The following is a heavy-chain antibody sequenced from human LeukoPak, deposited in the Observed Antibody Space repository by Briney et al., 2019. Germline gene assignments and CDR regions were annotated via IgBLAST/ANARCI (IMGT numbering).Heavy chain of an antibody. D-gene: IGHD6-13*01. CDR2: IYSGGST. V-gene: IGHV3-53*01. Sequence: GGSLRLSCAASGFTVSSNYMSWVRQAPGKGLEWVSIIYSGGSTFYADSVKGRFTISRDNSKNTLYLQMNSLRAEDTAVYYCAKRTQQLGGWDDYWGQGTLVTVSS. CDR1: GFTVSSNY. J-gene: IGHJ4*02. CDR3: AKRTQQLGGWDDY.